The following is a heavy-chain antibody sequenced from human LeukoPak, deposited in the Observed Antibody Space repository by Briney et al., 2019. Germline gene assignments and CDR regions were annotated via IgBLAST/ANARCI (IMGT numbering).Heavy chain of an antibody. J-gene: IGHJ4*02. D-gene: IGHD3-22*01. CDR1: GFTFSGYS. CDR3: AREDYYDSSGYYALFDY. CDR2: ISSSSSYI. V-gene: IGHV3-21*01. Sequence: GGSLRLSCAASGFTFSGYSMNWVRQAPGKGLEWVSSISSSSSYIYYADSVKGRFTISRDNAKNSLYLQMNSLRAEDTAVYYCAREDYYDSSGYYALFDYWGQGTLVTVSS.